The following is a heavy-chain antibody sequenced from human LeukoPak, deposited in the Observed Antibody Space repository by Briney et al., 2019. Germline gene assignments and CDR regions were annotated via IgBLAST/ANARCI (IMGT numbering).Heavy chain of an antibody. CDR2: IYTSGST. D-gene: IGHD4-17*01. J-gene: IGHJ4*02. V-gene: IGHV4-61*02. CDR3: ARAPFGTVTR. CDR1: GGSISSGSYY. Sequence: SQTLSLTCTVSGGSISSGSYYWSWIRQPAGKGLEWIGRIYTSGSTNYNPSLKSRVTISVDTSKNQFSLKLSSVTAADTAVYYCARAPFGTVTRWGQGTLVTVSS.